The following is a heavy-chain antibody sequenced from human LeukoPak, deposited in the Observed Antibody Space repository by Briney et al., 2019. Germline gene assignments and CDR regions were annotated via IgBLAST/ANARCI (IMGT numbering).Heavy chain of an antibody. CDR3: ARGDLANWINFWFDP. Sequence: SETLSLTCGVYGGSFSGYYWSWIRQPPGKGLEWVGEINHSGSTNYNPSLKSRVTISVDTSKNQFSLKLSSVTAADTAVYYCARGDLANWINFWFDPWGQGTLVTVSS. CDR1: GGSFSGYY. V-gene: IGHV4-34*01. D-gene: IGHD1-20*01. J-gene: IGHJ5*02. CDR2: INHSGST.